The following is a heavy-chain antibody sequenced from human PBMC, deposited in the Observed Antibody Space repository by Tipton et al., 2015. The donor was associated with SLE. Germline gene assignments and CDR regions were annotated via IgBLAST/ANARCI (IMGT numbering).Heavy chain of an antibody. CDR2: IYYSGST. D-gene: IGHD3-16*01. CDR1: GGSISGYY. Sequence: TLSLTCAVSGGSISGYYWSWIRQPPGKGLEWIGYIYYSGSTNYNPSLKSRVTISVDTSKNQFSLKLSSVTAADTAVYYCARDLGRLYFDYWGRGTLVTVSS. CDR3: ARDLGRLYFDY. J-gene: IGHJ4*02. V-gene: IGHV4-59*01.